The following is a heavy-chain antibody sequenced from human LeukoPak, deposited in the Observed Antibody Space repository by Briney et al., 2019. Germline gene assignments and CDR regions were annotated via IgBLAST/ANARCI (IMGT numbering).Heavy chain of an antibody. CDR1: GFTFSDYY. D-gene: IGHD4-11*01. CDR2: ISNSDNTM. CDR3: ARERITTDY. Sequence: PGGSLRLSCAASGFTFSDYYMSSIRQIPGRGLEWISFISNSDNTMYYADSVKGRFTISRDNAKNSLYLQMNSLRAEDTAVYYCARERITTDYWGQGTLVTVSS. J-gene: IGHJ4*02. V-gene: IGHV3-11*01.